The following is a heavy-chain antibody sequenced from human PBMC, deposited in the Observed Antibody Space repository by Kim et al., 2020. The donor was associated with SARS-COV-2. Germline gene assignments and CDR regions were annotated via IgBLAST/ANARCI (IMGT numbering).Heavy chain of an antibody. Sequence: SETLSLTCTVSGGSISSSDYYWGWIRQPPGKGLEWIGSIYYSGRTYYNPSLKSRVTISVDTSKNQFSLKLSSVTATDTAVYYCVSKQWFPSPFQHWGQGTLVSVSS. CDR3: VSKQWFPSPFQH. V-gene: IGHV4-39*01. J-gene: IGHJ1*01. D-gene: IGHD6-19*01. CDR1: GGSISSSDYY. CDR2: IYYSGRT.